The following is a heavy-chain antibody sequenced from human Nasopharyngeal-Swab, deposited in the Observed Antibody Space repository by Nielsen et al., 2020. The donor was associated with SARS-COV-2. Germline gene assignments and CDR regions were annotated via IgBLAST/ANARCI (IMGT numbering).Heavy chain of an antibody. V-gene: IGHV3-23*01. Sequence: GESLKISCAASGFTFSSYAMSWVRQAPGKGLEWVSIISGSGDTTYYADSVKDRFTISRDNSKNTLYLQTNSLRVEDTAVYYCAKALYLRGLDVWGQGTTVTVSS. D-gene: IGHD3-9*01. J-gene: IGHJ6*02. CDR3: AKALYLRGLDV. CDR1: GFTFSSYA. CDR2: ISGSGDTT.